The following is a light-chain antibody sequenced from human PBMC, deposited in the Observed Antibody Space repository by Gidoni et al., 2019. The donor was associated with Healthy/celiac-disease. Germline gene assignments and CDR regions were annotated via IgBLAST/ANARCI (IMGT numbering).Light chain of an antibody. V-gene: IGKV3-11*01. CDR2: DAS. Sequence: EIVLTPSPATLSLSPGERATLSCRASQSVSSYLAWSQQNPGQAPRLLIYDASNRATGIPARFSGSGSGTDFTLTISSLEPEDFAVYYCQQRSNWPPLTFGGGTKVEIK. J-gene: IGKJ4*01. CDR3: QQRSNWPPLT. CDR1: QSVSSY.